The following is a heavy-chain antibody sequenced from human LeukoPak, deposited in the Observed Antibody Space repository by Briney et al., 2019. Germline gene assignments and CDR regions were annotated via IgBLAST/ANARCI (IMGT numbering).Heavy chain of an antibody. Sequence: GGSLRLSCAASGFTFSSYWMTWVRQAPGKGLEWVSAISGSGGSTYYADSVKGRFTISRDNSKNTLYLQMNSLRAEDTAVYYCAKAPSRAVFDYWGQGTLVTVSS. J-gene: IGHJ4*02. CDR1: GFTFSSYW. CDR2: ISGSGGST. D-gene: IGHD6-19*01. CDR3: AKAPSRAVFDY. V-gene: IGHV3-23*01.